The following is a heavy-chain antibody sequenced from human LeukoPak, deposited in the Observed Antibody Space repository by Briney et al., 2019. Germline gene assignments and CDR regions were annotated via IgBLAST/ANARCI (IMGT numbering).Heavy chain of an antibody. CDR2: INWNGGST. J-gene: IGHJ3*02. Sequence: GGSLRLSCAASGFTFDDYGMSWVRQAPGKGLEWVSGINWNGGSTGYADSVKGRFTISRDNAKNSLYLQMNSLRAEDTALYHCARYSYDSSGHGAFDIWGQGTMVTVSS. V-gene: IGHV3-20*01. CDR1: GFTFDDYG. D-gene: IGHD3-22*01. CDR3: ARYSYDSSGHGAFDI.